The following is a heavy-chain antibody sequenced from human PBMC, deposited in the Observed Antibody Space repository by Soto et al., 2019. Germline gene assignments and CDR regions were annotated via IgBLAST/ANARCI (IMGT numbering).Heavy chain of an antibody. CDR1: GLNLDTYG. V-gene: IGHV3-33*01. J-gene: IGHJ4*02. CDR3: ARENTPPYFDY. CDR2: MWYDGRRK. Sequence: QEQLVQSGGGVVLPGGSLRLSGIASGLNLDTYGVHWGRQAPGKGLQWVAIMWYDGRRKSYADSVKGRFTVSRDTSKDTVYLQMENLRVEDTAVYFCARENTPPYFDYWGPGSLVTVSS.